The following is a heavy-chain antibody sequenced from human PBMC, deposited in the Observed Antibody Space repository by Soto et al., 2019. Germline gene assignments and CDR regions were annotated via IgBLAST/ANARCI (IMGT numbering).Heavy chain of an antibody. CDR1: GGTFNNYA. Sequence: QVQLVQSGAEVKKPGSSVKVSCKASGGTFNNYAISWVRQAPGLGLEWMGGIIPMFGTTNYVQKFQDRVTITADESTSTAYMELSSLRSEDTALYFCARGGRKGNFGMDVWGQGTTVTVSS. CDR3: ARGGRKGNFGMDV. CDR2: IIPMFGTT. J-gene: IGHJ6*02. V-gene: IGHV1-69*01. D-gene: IGHD3-10*01.